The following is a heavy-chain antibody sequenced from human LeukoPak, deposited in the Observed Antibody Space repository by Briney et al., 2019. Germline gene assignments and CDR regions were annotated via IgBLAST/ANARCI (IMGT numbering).Heavy chain of an antibody. V-gene: IGHV3-30-3*01. CDR3: VRGYSGLPY. CDR1: GFTFSSYA. CDR2: ISYDGSNK. D-gene: IGHD1-26*01. J-gene: IGHJ4*02. Sequence: SGGSLRLSCAASGFTFSSYAMHWVRQAPGKGLEWVAVISYDGSNKYYADSVKGRFTISRDNAKNSLYLQMNSLRDEDTAVYYCVRGYSGLPYWGQGTLVTVSS.